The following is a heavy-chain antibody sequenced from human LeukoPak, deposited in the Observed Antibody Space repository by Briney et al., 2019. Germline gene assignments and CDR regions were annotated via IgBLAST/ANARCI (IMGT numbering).Heavy chain of an antibody. V-gene: IGHV3-7*01. CDR2: IKQDGSEK. Sequence: GSLRLSCAASGFTFSSYWMSWVRQAPGKGLERVANIKQDGSEKYYVDSVKGRFTISRDNAKNSLYLQMNSLRAEDTAVYYCARVGAFRAFDIWGQGTMVTVSS. J-gene: IGHJ3*02. CDR1: GFTFSSYW. D-gene: IGHD3-16*01. CDR3: ARVGAFRAFDI.